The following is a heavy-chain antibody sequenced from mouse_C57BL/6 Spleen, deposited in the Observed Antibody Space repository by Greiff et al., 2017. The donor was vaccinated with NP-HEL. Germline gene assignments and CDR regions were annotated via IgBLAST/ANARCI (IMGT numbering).Heavy chain of an antibody. Sequence: VQLQQPGAELVKPGASVKLSCKASGYTFTSYWMHWVKQRPGQGLEWIGMIHPNSGSTNYNEKFKSKATLTVDKSSSTAYMQLSSLTSEDAAVYYCAGGNYLAWFADWGQGTLVTVSA. J-gene: IGHJ3*01. D-gene: IGHD2-1*01. CDR2: IHPNSGST. CDR1: GYTFTSYW. CDR3: AGGNYLAWFAD. V-gene: IGHV1-64*01.